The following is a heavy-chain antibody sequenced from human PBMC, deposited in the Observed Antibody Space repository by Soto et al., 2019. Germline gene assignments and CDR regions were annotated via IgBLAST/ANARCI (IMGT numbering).Heavy chain of an antibody. CDR1: GGSFSGSSYY. Sequence: LSLTCTVSGGSFSGSSYYWGWIRQPPGKGLEWIGSVSYSGNTYYNPSLKSRVTLSVGTSKNQFSLKLSSVTAADTAMYYCARHPGYYYGMDVWGQGTTVTVSS. CDR2: VSYSGNT. V-gene: IGHV4-39*01. J-gene: IGHJ6*02. CDR3: ARHPGYYYGMDV.